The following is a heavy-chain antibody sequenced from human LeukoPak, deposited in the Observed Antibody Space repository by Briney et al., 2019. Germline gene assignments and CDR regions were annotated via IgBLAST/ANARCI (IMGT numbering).Heavy chain of an antibody. J-gene: IGHJ4*02. CDR2: INSDGSST. V-gene: IGHV3-74*01. CDR3: ARVARAEDYFDY. Sequence: PGGSLRLSCAASGFTFSSYWMHWVRHAPGKGLVWVSRINSDGSSTSYADSVKGRFTISRDNAKNTLYLQMNSLRAEDTAVYYCARVARAEDYFDYWGQGTLVTVCS. CDR1: GFTFSSYW.